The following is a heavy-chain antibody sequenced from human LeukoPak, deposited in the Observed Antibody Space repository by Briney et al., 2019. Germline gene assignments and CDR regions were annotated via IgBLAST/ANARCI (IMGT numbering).Heavy chain of an antibody. CDR1: GNTFTGHY. D-gene: IGHD3-3*01. Sequence: ASVKVSCKASGNTFTGHYMHWVRQAPGQGLEWMGWINPNSGGTNYAQKFQGRVTMTRDTSISTAYMELSRLRSDDTAVYYCATGGITIFGVVIIPTPSYGMDVWGQGTTVTVSS. CDR2: INPNSGGT. V-gene: IGHV1-2*02. J-gene: IGHJ6*02. CDR3: ATGGITIFGVVIIPTPSYGMDV.